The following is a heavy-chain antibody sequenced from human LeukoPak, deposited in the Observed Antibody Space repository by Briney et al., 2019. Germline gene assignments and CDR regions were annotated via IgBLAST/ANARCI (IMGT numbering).Heavy chain of an antibody. CDR3: AKEYSSSWYPTDAFDI. V-gene: IGHV3-21*01. Sequence: GGSLRLSCAASGFTFSSYSMNWVRQAPGKGLEWVSSISSSSSYIYYADSVKGRFTISRDNAKNSLYLQMNSLRAEDTAVYYCAKEYSSSWYPTDAFDIWGQGTMVTVSS. CDR1: GFTFSSYS. CDR2: ISSSSSYI. J-gene: IGHJ3*02. D-gene: IGHD6-13*01.